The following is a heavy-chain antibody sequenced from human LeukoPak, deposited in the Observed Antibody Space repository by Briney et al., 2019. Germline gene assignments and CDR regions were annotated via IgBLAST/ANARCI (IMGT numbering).Heavy chain of an antibody. CDR1: GDSVNTRRYY. V-gene: IGHV4-39*01. J-gene: IGHJ4*02. CDR2: IYHSGST. D-gene: IGHD3-16*02. Sequence: KPSETLSLTCPVSGDSVNTRRYYWGWIRQPPGKGLEWIGSIYHSGSTYYEPSLRSRVTISIDPSRNQFSLNLTSVTAADTAVYFCARRDIVKGGFDYWGQGTLVTVSS. CDR3: ARRDIVKGGFDY.